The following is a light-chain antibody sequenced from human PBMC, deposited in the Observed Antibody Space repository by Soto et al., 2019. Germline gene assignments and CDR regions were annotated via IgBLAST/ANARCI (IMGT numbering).Light chain of an antibody. V-gene: IGKV1-39*01. CDR2: SVS. Sequence: DIQMTQSPSSLSAPVGDRVTITCRASQSIGKHLNWYQQKPGKAPKFLIYSVSSLQSGVPSRFSGSGSGTDFTLTINSLQPEDFATYYCQQGYTSSSTFGQGTRLEIK. J-gene: IGKJ5*01. CDR1: QSIGKH. CDR3: QQGYTSSST.